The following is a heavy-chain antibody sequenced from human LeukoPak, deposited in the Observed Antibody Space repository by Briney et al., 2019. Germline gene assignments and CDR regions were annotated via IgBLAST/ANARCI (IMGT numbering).Heavy chain of an antibody. D-gene: IGHD6-13*01. CDR3: ARDRVGQQLVGLKNNYYYMDV. CDR2: IYYSGST. Sequence: SETLSLTCTVSGGSISSYYWSWIRQPPGKGLEWIGYIYYSGSTNYNPSLKSRVTISGDTSKNQFSLKLRSVTAADTAVYYCARDRVGQQLVGLKNNYYYMDVWSKGTTVTISS. CDR1: GGSISSYY. V-gene: IGHV4-59*01. J-gene: IGHJ6*03.